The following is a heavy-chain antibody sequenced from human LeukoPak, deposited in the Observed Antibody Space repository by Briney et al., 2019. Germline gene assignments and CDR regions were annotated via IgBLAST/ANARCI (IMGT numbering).Heavy chain of an antibody. D-gene: IGHD5-18*01. CDR2: ISWNSGSI. CDR1: GFTFDDYA. CDR3: AKDTAAMVPYYYMDV. V-gene: IGHV3-9*01. J-gene: IGHJ6*03. Sequence: PGGSLRLSCAASGFTFDDYAMHWVRHAPGKGLEWVSGISWNSGSIVYADSVKGRLTISRDNAKNSLYLQMNSLRAEDTALYYCAKDTAAMVPYYYMDVWGKGTTVTISS.